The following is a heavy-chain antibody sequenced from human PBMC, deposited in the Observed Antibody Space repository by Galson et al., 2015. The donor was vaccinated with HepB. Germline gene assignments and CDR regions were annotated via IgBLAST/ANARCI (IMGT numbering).Heavy chain of an antibody. J-gene: IGHJ4*02. CDR3: ARGRRPYSDSEDSYSDFDY. V-gene: IGHV7-4-1*02. D-gene: IGHD3-22*01. Sequence: SVKVSCKASGYTFTTHDIHWMRQAPGQGLEWMGWINTDTGKSAYAQVFTGRFVLSLDTSVSTTYLQTNTLKAEDTAIYFCARGRRPYSDSEDSYSDFDYWGQGTLITVSS. CDR2: INTDTGKS. CDR1: GYTFTTHD.